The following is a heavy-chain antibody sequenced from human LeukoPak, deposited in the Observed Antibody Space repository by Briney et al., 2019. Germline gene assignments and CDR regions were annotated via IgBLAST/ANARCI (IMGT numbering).Heavy chain of an antibody. D-gene: IGHD3-22*01. J-gene: IGHJ4*02. CDR1: GFTFSSYG. CDR3: AKDSSGYYRDIDY. Sequence: GGSLRLSCAASGFTFSSYGMHWVRQAPGKGLEWVAVISYDGSNKYYADSVKGRFTISRDNSKNTLYLQMNSLRAEDTAVYYCAKDSSGYYRDIDYWGQGTLVTVS. V-gene: IGHV3-30*18. CDR2: ISYDGSNK.